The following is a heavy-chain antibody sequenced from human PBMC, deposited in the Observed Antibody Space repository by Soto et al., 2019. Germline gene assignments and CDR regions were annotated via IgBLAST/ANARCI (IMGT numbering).Heavy chain of an antibody. CDR3: AREVSGIQAFDY. Sequence: QVQLQESGPGLVKPSETLSLTCVVSGGSINSSYWWNWVRQPPGKGLEWIGEISHGGSTNFNPSLESRATISVDKSKNHLSLKLDSVTAADTAVDYCAREVSGIQAFDYWGQGTLVTVSS. V-gene: IGHV4-4*02. J-gene: IGHJ4*02. D-gene: IGHD1-20*01. CDR2: ISHGGST. CDR1: GGSINSSYW.